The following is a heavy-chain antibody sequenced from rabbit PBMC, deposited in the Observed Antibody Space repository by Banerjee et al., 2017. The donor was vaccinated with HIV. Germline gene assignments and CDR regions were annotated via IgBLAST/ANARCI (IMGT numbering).Heavy chain of an antibody. J-gene: IGHJ4*01. CDR2: IYAGSSGNT. Sequence: QEQLEESGGDLVKPEGSLTLTCKASGFDFSGGYWICWVRQAPGKGLEWIACIYAGSSGNTYYANWAEGRFTISKTSSTTVTLQMTSLTAADTATYFCARAYPGYGGYGYGTFNLWGPGTLVTVS. V-gene: IGHV1S45*01. D-gene: IGHD6-1*01. CDR3: ARAYPGYGGYGYGTFNL. CDR1: GFDFSGGYW.